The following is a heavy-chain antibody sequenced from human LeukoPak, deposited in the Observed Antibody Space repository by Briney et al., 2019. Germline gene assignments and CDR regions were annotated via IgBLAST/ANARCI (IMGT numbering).Heavy chain of an antibody. J-gene: IGHJ4*02. V-gene: IGHV1-2*02. CDR3: SRGPVAPHLYF. Sequence: ASVKVSCKASGYTFTGYYMHWVRQAPGQGLEWMGWINPNSGGTNYAQKFQGRVTRTRDTAISTAYMELSRLRSDDTGVYYWSRGPVAPHLYFWGQGTLGTGSS. CDR2: INPNSGGT. CDR1: GYTFTGYY.